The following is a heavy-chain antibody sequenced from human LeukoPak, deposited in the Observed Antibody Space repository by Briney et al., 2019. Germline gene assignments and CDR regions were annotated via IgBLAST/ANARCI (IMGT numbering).Heavy chain of an antibody. CDR2: IYYSGST. CDR1: GGSISRDY. V-gene: IGHV4-59*08. D-gene: IGHD3-10*01. CDR3: ARQRGVTRAFDI. J-gene: IGHJ3*02. Sequence: SETLSLTCTVSGGSISRDYWSWIRQPPGKGLEWMWYIYYSGSTNYNPSLKSRVNISVDTSKNQFSLTLSSVTAADTAVYYCARQRGVTRAFDIWGQGTVVTVSS.